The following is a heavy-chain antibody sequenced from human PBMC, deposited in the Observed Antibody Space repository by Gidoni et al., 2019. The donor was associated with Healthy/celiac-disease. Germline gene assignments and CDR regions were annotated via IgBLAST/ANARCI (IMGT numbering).Heavy chain of an antibody. CDR3: ARGIGSSSSNWFDP. V-gene: IGHV4-59*01. Sequence: QVQLQESGTGLVKPSENPSLTCTVSGGPISSYYWSWIRQPPGKGVEWIGYIYYSGSTNYNPSLKRRVTISVDTSKNQFSLKLSSVTAADTAVYYCARGIGSSSSNWFDPWGQGTLVTVSS. CDR1: GGPISSYY. J-gene: IGHJ5*02. D-gene: IGHD6-13*01. CDR2: IYYSGST.